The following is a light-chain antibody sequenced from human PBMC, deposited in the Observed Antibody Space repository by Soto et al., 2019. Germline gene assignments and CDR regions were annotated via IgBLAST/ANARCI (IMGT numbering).Light chain of an antibody. Sequence: QSVLTQPPSASGTPGQRVTISCSGSRSNIGSNYVYWYQQLPGTAPKLLIYRNNQRPSGVPDRFSGSKSGTSASLAISGLRSEDEADYHCAAWDDSLSGPVFGGGTKLTVL. J-gene: IGLJ3*02. CDR1: RSNIGSNY. CDR2: RNN. CDR3: AAWDDSLSGPV. V-gene: IGLV1-47*01.